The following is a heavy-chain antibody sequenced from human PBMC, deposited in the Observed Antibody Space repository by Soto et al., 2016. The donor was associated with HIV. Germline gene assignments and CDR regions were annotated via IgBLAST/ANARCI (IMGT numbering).Heavy chain of an antibody. J-gene: IGHJ4*02. CDR2: ISTSSSTK. V-gene: IGHV3-48*04. Sequence: EVQLVESGGGLVQPGGSLRLSCAASGFTFNTYSMNWVRQAPGKGLEWVSYISTSSSTKYYADSVKGRSTISRDNAKNSLYLQMNSLRAEDTAVYYCASRLRRPPGYWGQGTLVTVSS. CDR3: ASRLRRPPGY. CDR1: GFTFNTYS. D-gene: IGHD4-17*01.